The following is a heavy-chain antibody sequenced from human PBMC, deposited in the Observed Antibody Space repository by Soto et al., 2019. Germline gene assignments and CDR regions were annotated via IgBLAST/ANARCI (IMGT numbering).Heavy chain of an antibody. CDR2: ISAYNGNT. V-gene: IGHV1-18*01. Sequence: ASVKVSGKASGYTFTSYGISWVRQAPGQGLEWMGWISAYNGNTNYAQKFQGRVTMTTDTSTSTAYMELRSLRSDDTAVYYCARSPRPRWYFDYWGQGTLVTVSS. CDR3: ARSPRPRWYFDY. CDR1: GYTFTSYG. J-gene: IGHJ4*02. D-gene: IGHD2-15*01.